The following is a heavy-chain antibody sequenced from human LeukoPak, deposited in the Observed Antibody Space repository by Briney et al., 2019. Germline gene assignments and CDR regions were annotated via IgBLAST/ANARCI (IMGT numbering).Heavy chain of an antibody. CDR1: GNTFSNYG. Sequence: ASVKVSCKASGNTFSNYGISWVRQAPGQGLEWMGWISGFNGYTRYAQNLQGRVTMTTDTSTSTAYMELRSLISDDTAVYYCARDQGYTSECLDYWGQGTLVTVSS. V-gene: IGHV1-18*01. CDR3: ARDQGYTSECLDY. D-gene: IGHD6-19*01. CDR2: ISGFNGYT. J-gene: IGHJ4*02.